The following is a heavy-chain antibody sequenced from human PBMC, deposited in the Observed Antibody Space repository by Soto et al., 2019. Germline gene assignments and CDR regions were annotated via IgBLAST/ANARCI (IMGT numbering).Heavy chain of an antibody. Sequence: QVQLQESAAGLVKPSETLSLTCTVSGGSISGFFWSWVRQSPGTGLEWIGYIYYSGSTKYNPSLKSRVAIAVDTSKNQFSLNVNSVTAADTAVYYCTRHVASGFTFDLWGRGALVTVSS. CDR1: GGSISGFF. D-gene: IGHD2-21*01. CDR3: TRHVASGFTFDL. CDR2: IYYSGST. V-gene: IGHV4-59*08. J-gene: IGHJ2*01.